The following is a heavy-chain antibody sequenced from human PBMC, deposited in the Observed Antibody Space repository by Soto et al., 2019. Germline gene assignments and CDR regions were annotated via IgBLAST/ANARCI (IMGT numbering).Heavy chain of an antibody. CDR2: IIPLFGTT. D-gene: IGHD6-25*01. Sequence: QVQLVQAGAEVRMPWSSVKVSCKASGGTFSTYPINWVRQAPGQGLEWMGGIIPLFGTTNYAQKFKGRGTITADESPSTAYMELSSLRAEDAAVYYCARGATHGSSGSFWFDTWGQGTLVTVSS. V-gene: IGHV1-69*01. CDR3: ARGATHGSSGSFWFDT. J-gene: IGHJ5*02. CDR1: GGTFSTYP.